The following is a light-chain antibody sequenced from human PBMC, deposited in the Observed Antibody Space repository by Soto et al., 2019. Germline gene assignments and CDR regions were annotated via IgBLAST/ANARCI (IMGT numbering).Light chain of an antibody. Sequence: QSALTQPASVSGSPGQSITISCTGTSSDVGGYNYVSWYQQHPGKAPKLMIYDVSNRPSGVSNRFSGSKSGNTAFLTISGLQAEDEADYYCSSYISSSIPVVFGGGTKLTVL. J-gene: IGLJ2*01. V-gene: IGLV2-14*01. CDR1: SSDVGGYNY. CDR3: SSYISSSIPVV. CDR2: DVS.